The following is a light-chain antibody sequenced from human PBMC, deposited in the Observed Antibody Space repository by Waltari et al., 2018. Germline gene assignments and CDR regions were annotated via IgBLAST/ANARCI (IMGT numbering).Light chain of an antibody. CDR1: SGLSSNV. V-gene: IGLV4-69*01. CDR3: QTGGHGTWV. J-gene: IGLJ3*02. Sequence: QLVLTQSPSASASLGASVKLTCTLSSGLSSNVIAWLQQQPEKGPRYLMKVTRDGSHSKGDEIPVLFSGSSSGAERYLTISSLQSEDEADYYCQTGGHGTWVFGGGTKLTVL. CDR2: VTRDGSH.